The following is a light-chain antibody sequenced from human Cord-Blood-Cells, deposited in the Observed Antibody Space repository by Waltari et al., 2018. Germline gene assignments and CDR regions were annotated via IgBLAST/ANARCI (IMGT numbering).Light chain of an antibody. J-gene: IGLJ2*01. Sequence: QSALNQPASVSGSPGQSITISCTGTSSVVGSYKLVSWYQQHPGKAPKLMIYEGSKRPSGVSNRFSGSESGNTASLTISGLQAEDEADYYCCSYAGSSTYVVFGGGTKLTVL. CDR1: SSVVGSYKL. CDR3: CSYAGSSTYVV. V-gene: IGLV2-23*01. CDR2: EGS.